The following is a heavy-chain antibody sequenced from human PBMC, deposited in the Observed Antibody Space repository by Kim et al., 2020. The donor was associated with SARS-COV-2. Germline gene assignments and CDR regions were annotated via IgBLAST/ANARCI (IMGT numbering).Heavy chain of an antibody. CDR3: AREQTDSLG. Sequence: SETLSLTCTVSGGSISSSSYYWGWIRQPPGKGLEWIGSIYYSGSTYYNPSLKSRVTISVDTSKNQFSLKLSSVTAADTAVYYCAREQTDSLGWGQGTLVTVSS. D-gene: IGHD6-13*01. CDR1: GGSISSSSYY. J-gene: IGHJ4*02. CDR2: IYYSGST. V-gene: IGHV4-39*07.